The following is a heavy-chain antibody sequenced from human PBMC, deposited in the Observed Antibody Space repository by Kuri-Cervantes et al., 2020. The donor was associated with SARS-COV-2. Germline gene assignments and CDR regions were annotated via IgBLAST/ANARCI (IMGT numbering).Heavy chain of an antibody. CDR3: AGFHYYDSSGFVANYYYVDV. V-gene: IGHV4-39*01. J-gene: IGHJ6*03. CDR1: GCSISSSSYY. Sequence: GSLRLSCTVSGCSISSSSYYWGWIRQPPGKGLEWIGSMYYSGSTYYNPSLKSRLTISVDTSKNQFSLKLSSVTAADTAVYYCAGFHYYDSSGFVANYYYVDVWGKRTTVTVSS. D-gene: IGHD3-22*01. CDR2: MYYSGST.